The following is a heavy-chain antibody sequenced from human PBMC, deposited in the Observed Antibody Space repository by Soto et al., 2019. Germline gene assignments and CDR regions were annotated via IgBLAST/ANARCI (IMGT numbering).Heavy chain of an antibody. Sequence: GGSLRLSCAASGFTFSSYAMHWVRQAPGKGLEWVAVISYDGSNKYYADSVKGRFTISKDISKNTLYLQMNSLRAEDTAVYYSARDRRVCSSTSCYFMYYYYYGMDVGGQGTTVTVSS. CDR2: ISYDGSNK. D-gene: IGHD2-2*01. V-gene: IGHV3-30-3*01. CDR3: ARDRRVCSSTSCYFMYYYYYGMDV. J-gene: IGHJ6*02. CDR1: GFTFSSYA.